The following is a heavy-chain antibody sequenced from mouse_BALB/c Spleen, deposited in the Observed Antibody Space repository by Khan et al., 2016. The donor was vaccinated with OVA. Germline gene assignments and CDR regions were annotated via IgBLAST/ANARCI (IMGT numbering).Heavy chain of an antibody. CDR1: GYTFTNYG. V-gene: IGHV9-3*02. CDR3: ARGTARFDY. Sequence: QIQLVQSGPELKKPGETVKISCKASGYTFTNYGMNWVKQAPGKGLKWMGWINTNTGEPTYAEEFKGRFAFSLETSASTAYLQINHLKNEDTATYCGARGTARFDYWGKGTTLTVSS. CDR2: INTNTGEP. D-gene: IGHD1-2*01. J-gene: IGHJ2*01.